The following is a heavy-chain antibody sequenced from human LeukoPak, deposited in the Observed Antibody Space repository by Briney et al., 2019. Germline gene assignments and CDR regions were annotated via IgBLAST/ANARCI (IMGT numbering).Heavy chain of an antibody. CDR1: GDSISNHY. CDR2: IFYSGNT. Sequence: SETLSLTCTVSGDSISNHYWSWIRQPPGKGLVWIGYIFYSGNTHYNPSLKSRVTMSVDTSKNQFSLRLSSVTPADAAVYYCARDRGEGIVGTFDYWGQGTLVTVSS. CDR3: ARDRGEGIVGTFDY. J-gene: IGHJ4*02. D-gene: IGHD1-26*01. V-gene: IGHV4-59*11.